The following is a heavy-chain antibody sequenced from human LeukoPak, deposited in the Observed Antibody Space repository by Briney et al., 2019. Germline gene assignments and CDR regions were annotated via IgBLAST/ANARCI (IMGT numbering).Heavy chain of an antibody. CDR2: ISGSSGTI. J-gene: IGHJ6*03. D-gene: IGHD3-16*01. Sequence: TRGSLRLSCAASGFTFSSYSMNWVRQAPGKGLEWVSYISGSSGTIYYADAVKGRFTIYRDNAKNSLYLQMNSLRAEDTAVYYCARRSEFGVLYYMDVWGKGTTVTVSS. CDR3: ARRSEFGVLYYMDV. CDR1: GFTFSSYS. V-gene: IGHV3-48*01.